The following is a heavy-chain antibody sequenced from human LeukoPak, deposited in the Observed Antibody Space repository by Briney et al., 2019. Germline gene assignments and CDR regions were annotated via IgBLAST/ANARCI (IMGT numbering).Heavy chain of an antibody. J-gene: IGHJ5*02. CDR3: ARSLGGTVTKSWFDP. D-gene: IGHD4-17*01. Sequence: SETLSLTCTVSGGSISSSSYYWGWIRQPPGKGLEWIGSIYYSGSTYYNPSLKSRVTISVDTSKNQFSLKLSSVTAADTAVYYCARSLGGTVTKSWFDPWGQGTLVTVSS. V-gene: IGHV4-39*01. CDR1: GGSISSSSYY. CDR2: IYYSGST.